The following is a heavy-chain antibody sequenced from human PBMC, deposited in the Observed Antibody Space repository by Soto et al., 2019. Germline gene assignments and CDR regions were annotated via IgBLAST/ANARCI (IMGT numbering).Heavy chain of an antibody. V-gene: IGHV4-59*01. Sequence: QVQLQESGPGLVKPSETLSLTCTVSGGSISSYYWSWIRQPPGKGLEWIGYIYYSGSTNYNPSLKSRVTISVDTSKNQFSLKLSSVTAVDTAVDYCARGVKAWGQGTLVTVSS. CDR2: IYYSGST. CDR3: ARGVKA. CDR1: GGSISSYY. D-gene: IGHD6-13*01. J-gene: IGHJ5*02.